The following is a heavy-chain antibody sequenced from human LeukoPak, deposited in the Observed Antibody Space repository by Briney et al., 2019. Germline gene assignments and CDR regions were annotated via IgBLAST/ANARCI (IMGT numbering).Heavy chain of an antibody. CDR1: GFTFDDYA. CDR3: AKAQTWFLGMDV. Sequence: GRSLRLSCAASGFTFDDYAMHWVRQAPGKGLEWVSGISWNSGSIGYADSVKGRFTISRDNAKNSLYLQMHSLRAEDTALYYCAKAQTWFLGMDVWGQGTTVTVSS. J-gene: IGHJ6*02. V-gene: IGHV3-9*01. CDR2: ISWNSGSI. D-gene: IGHD3-10*01.